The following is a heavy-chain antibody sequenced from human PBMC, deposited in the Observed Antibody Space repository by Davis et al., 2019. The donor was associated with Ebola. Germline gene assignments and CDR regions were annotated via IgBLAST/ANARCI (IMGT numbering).Heavy chain of an antibody. CDR3: AKPIVGTYFDGFDI. D-gene: IGHD3-3*01. CDR2: ISGSGGGT. J-gene: IGHJ3*02. CDR1: KFTFSRYA. Sequence: GESLKTSCAASKFTFSRYAMSLVRQAPGKGPAWVFAISGSGGGTYYTDSVKGRFTISRDNSKNTLYLQMSSLRAEDTAVYYCAKPIVGTYFDGFDIWGQGTLVTVSS. V-gene: IGHV3-23*01.